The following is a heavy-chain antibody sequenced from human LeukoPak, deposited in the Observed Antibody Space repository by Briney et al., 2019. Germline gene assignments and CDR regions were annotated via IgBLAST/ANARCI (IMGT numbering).Heavy chain of an antibody. J-gene: IGHJ3*02. V-gene: IGHV1-69*04. CDR1: GGTFSSYA. CDR3: ARTHRSQWIQLWLGAFDI. CDR2: IIPILGIA. Sequence: SVKVSCKASGGTFSSYAISWVRQAPGQGLEWMGRIIPILGIANYAQKFQGRVTITADKSTSTAYMELSSLRSEDTAVYYCARTHRSQWIQLWLGAFDIWGQGTMVTVSS. D-gene: IGHD5-18*01.